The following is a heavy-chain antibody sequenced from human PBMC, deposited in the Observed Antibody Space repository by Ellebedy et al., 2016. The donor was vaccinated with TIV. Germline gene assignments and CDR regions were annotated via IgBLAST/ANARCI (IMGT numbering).Heavy chain of an antibody. CDR2: LRGDDGRT. Sequence: PGGSLRLSCAASGFIFDNSIMHWVRQVPGKGLEWVSTLRGDDGRTYYADSVRGRFTIARDDSKNSLYLQMNNLRTDDTALYYCAKGGPLTGGPDPYYFDYWGQGTLVTVSS. V-gene: IGHV3-43*01. D-gene: IGHD7-27*01. J-gene: IGHJ4*02. CDR3: AKGGPLTGGPDPYYFDY. CDR1: GFIFDNSI.